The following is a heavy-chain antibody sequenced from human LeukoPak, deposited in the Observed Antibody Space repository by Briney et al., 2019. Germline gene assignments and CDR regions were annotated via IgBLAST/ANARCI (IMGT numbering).Heavy chain of an antibody. CDR2: TYYRSKWYN. J-gene: IGHJ4*01. CDR1: GDSVSSNSAA. V-gene: IGHV6-1*01. D-gene: IGHD1-14*01. Sequence: SQTLSLTCAISGDSVSSNSAAWNWIRQSPSRGLEWLGRTYYRSKWYNDYAVSVKSRITINPDTSRNHFSLKLTSVTAADTAVYFCAYNRNFALDNWGQGTLVTVSS. CDR3: AYNRNFALDN.